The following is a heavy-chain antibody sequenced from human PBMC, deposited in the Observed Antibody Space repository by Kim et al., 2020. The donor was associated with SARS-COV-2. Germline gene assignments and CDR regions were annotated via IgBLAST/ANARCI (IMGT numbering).Heavy chain of an antibody. CDR3: AKDRGYSSSWFDY. CDR2: IYSGGSST. D-gene: IGHD6-13*01. CDR1: GFTFSSYA. Sequence: GGSLRLSCAASGFTFSSYAMSWVRQAPGKGLEWVSVIYSGGSSTYYADSVKGRFTISRDNSKNTLYLQMNSLRAEDTAVYYCAKDRGYSSSWFDYWGQGTLVTVSS. V-gene: IGHV3-23*03. J-gene: IGHJ4*02.